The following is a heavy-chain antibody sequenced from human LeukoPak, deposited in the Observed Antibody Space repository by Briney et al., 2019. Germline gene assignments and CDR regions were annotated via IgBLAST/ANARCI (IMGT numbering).Heavy chain of an antibody. CDR2: MNPNSGNT. Sequence: ASVKVSCKASGYTFTSYDINWVRQATGQGLEWMGWMNPNSGNTGYAQKFQGRVTMTRNTSISTAYMELSSLRSEDTAVCYCARDSSSWYGRYYYYYGMDVWGQGTTVTVSS. CDR1: GYTFTSYD. D-gene: IGHD6-13*01. J-gene: IGHJ6*02. V-gene: IGHV1-8*01. CDR3: ARDSSSWYGRYYYYYGMDV.